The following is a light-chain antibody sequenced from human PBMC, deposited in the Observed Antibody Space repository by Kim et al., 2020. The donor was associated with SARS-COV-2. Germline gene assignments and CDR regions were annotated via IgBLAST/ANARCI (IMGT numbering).Light chain of an antibody. Sequence: VSPGQTDSITCSGDKLGDKYACWYQQKPGQSPVLVIYQDSKRPSGIPERFSGSNSGNTATLTISGTQAMDEADYYCQAWDSSTGVFGGGTQLTVL. CDR1: KLGDKY. V-gene: IGLV3-1*01. CDR3: QAWDSSTGV. CDR2: QDS. J-gene: IGLJ3*02.